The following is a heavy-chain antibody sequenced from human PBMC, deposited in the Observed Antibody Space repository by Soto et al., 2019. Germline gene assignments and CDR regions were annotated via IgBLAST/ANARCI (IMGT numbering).Heavy chain of an antibody. J-gene: IGHJ6*03. CDR2: IYSGGST. V-gene: IGHV3-66*01. D-gene: IGHD3-3*01. Sequence: GGSLRLSWAASGCTVSSNYMSSVRQSPGNSLKRGAVIYSGGSTYYTDSVTSRFTISSDNSKNTLYLQRDSLRAEDKAVYYCARDRFLEWSNYYMDVWGKGTTVIGS. CDR1: GCTVSSNY. CDR3: ARDRFLEWSNYYMDV.